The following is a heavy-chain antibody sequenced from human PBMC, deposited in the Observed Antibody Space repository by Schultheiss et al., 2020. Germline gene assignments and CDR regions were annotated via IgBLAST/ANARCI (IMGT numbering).Heavy chain of an antibody. V-gene: IGHV3-9*01. J-gene: IGHJ4*02. Sequence: GGSLRLSCAASGFTFDDYAMHWVRQAPGKGLEWVAGINWNSGSIGYADSVKGRFTISRDNPKNSLYLQMNILRAEDTAVYYCAKGTEDYWGQGTLVTVSS. CDR3: AKGTEDY. CDR1: GFTFDDYA. CDR2: INWNSGSI.